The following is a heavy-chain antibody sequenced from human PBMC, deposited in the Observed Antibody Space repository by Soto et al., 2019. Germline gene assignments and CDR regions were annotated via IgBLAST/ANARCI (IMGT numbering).Heavy chain of an antibody. CDR1: GFPLSNYA. J-gene: IGHJ6*02. V-gene: IGHV3-30*04. Sequence: QVQLLESGGGVVQPGRSLRLSCAASGFPLSNYAMYWVRQAPGPVLEWVALISYDGTKKDDEDSVKGRFTISRDNSTHTVTLQMNSLSGEDPALYYCERAMGYCTGGGCDSPGTATHYAMDVWGQGTTFTVSS. CDR3: ERAMGYCTGGGCDSPGTATHYAMDV. D-gene: IGHD2-8*02. CDR2: ISYDGTKK.